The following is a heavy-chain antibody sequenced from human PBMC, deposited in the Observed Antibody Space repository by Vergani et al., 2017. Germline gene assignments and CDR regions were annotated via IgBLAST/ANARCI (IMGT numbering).Heavy chain of an antibody. CDR3: ARARKFRFGVVWENWFDP. V-gene: IGHV3-74*01. CDR2: MYGDGDTI. Sequence: EVELVESGGGLVQPGGSLRLSCAASGFTFNEYWMHWARQVPGKGLVWVSGMYGDGDTISYADSVKGRFTISRDNAKNTLFLQMNSLRAEDTAVYYCARARKFRFGVVWENWFDPWGQGTLVTVSS. CDR1: GFTFNEYW. J-gene: IGHJ5*02. D-gene: IGHD3-3*01.